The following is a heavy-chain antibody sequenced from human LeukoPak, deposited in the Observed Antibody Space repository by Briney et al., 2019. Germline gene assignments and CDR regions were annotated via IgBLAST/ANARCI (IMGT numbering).Heavy chain of an antibody. V-gene: IGHV4-38-2*02. CDR2: IDHSGST. J-gene: IGHJ5*02. CDR1: GYSISSGYY. CDR3: ARGLGPGNWFDP. Sequence: SETLSLTCTVSGYSISSGYYWGWSRAPPGKGLEGIGRIDHSGSTYYNPSLKSRVTISVDTAKNQFSLKLSSVTAADTAMFYCARGLGPGNWFDPWGQGTLVTVSS. D-gene: IGHD3-10*01.